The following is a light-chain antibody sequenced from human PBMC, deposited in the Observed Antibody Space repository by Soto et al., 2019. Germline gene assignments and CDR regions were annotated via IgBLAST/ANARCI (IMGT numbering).Light chain of an antibody. CDR1: QAIGDT. J-gene: IGKJ4*01. CDR2: DTC. Sequence: EVVIMQSAATGSVSPVEGAALCCRASQAIGDTLALYQHKPGQTPRLLIYDTCTRGTGVPTRLSGSRSGEELTLTLHSLQSEDFAVYYCQPYNNCPLTFGRGTKV. V-gene: IGKV3-15*01. CDR3: QPYNNCPLT.